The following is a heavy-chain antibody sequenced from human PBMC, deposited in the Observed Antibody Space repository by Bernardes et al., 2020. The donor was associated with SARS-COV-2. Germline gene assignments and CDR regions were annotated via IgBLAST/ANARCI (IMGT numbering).Heavy chain of an antibody. D-gene: IGHD5-18*01. CDR2: IYYNANT. Sequence: SETLSLTCSVSGASISSRCDYWIWLRQHPGKGLEWFGYIYYNANTHYYPSLQIPATISVDTSKNQFSLKLSSVTAADTAVYYCARGTWIALWLGGNWFDPWGLGILGTVSS. CDR3: ARGTWIALWLGGNWFDP. J-gene: IGHJ5*02. CDR1: GASISSRCDY. V-gene: IGHV4-31*01.